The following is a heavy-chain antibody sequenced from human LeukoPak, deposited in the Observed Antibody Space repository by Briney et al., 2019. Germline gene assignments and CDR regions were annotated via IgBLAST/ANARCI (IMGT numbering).Heavy chain of an antibody. Sequence: GGSLRLSCAASGFTFSNAWMSWVRQAPGKGLEWVGRIKSKTDGGTTDYAAPVKGRFTISRDDSKNTLYLQMNSLKTKDTAVYSCTAPPGGSGSYYTDPFDYWAREPWSPSPQ. V-gene: IGHV3-15*01. CDR1: GFTFSNAW. CDR3: TAPPGGSGSYYTDPFDY. J-gene: IGHJ4*02. D-gene: IGHD3-10*01. CDR2: IKSKTDGGTT.